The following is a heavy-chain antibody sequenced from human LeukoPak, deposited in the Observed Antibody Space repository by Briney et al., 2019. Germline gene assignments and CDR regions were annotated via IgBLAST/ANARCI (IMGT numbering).Heavy chain of an antibody. CDR1: GVSISSINSY. CDR2: IDYSGNT. CDR3: ARQTGSGLFILP. J-gene: IGHJ4*02. V-gene: IGHV4-39*01. D-gene: IGHD3/OR15-3a*01. Sequence: SGTLSLTCTVSGVSISSINSYWGWIRQPPGKGLGWIGSIDYSGNTYHNASLNGKVSISIDPSKHQFSLKLTSVTAADAAVYYCARQTGSGLFILPGGQGTLVTVSS.